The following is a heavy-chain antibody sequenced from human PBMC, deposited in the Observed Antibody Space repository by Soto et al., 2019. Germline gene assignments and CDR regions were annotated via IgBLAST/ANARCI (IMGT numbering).Heavy chain of an antibody. D-gene: IGHD6-13*01. Sequence: SETLSLTCTVSGGSISSYYWSWIRQPPGKGLEWIGYIYYSGSTNYNPSLKSRVTISVDTSKNQFSLKLSSVTAADTAVYYCARDIIAAAGDWFDPWGQGTLVTVSS. V-gene: IGHV4-59*01. J-gene: IGHJ5*02. CDR2: IYYSGST. CDR3: ARDIIAAAGDWFDP. CDR1: GGSISSYY.